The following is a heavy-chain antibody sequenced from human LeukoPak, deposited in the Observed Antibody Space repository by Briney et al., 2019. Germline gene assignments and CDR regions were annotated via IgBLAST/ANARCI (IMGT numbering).Heavy chain of an antibody. Sequence: NSSETLSLTCTVSGGSISSGSYYWSWIRQPAGKGLEWIGRIYTSGSTNYNPSLKSRVTISVDTSKNLFSLKLSSVTAADTAVYYCARDQSSSGWNNWFDPWGQGTLVTVSS. CDR1: GGSISSGSYY. D-gene: IGHD6-19*01. CDR2: IYTSGST. J-gene: IGHJ5*02. V-gene: IGHV4-61*02. CDR3: ARDQSSSGWNNWFDP.